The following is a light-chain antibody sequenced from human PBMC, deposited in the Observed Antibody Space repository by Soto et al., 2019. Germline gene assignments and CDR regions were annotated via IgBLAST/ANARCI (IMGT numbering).Light chain of an antibody. Sequence: EVVMTQSPATLSVSPGERATLSCRASQSVTNNLAWYQQKPGQAPRLLIYGASTRATGIPARFSGSGSGTEFTLTISSLQSEDFAIYYCQQYNNWPPWTFGQGTKVEIK. J-gene: IGKJ1*01. V-gene: IGKV3-15*01. CDR2: GAS. CDR3: QQYNNWPPWT. CDR1: QSVTNN.